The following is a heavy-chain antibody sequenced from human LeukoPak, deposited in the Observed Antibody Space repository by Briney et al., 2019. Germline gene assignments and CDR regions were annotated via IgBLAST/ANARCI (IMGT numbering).Heavy chain of an antibody. CDR2: ISSSGSTI. D-gene: IGHD2-2*01. Sequence: PGGSLRLSCAASGFTFSDYYMSWIRQAPGKGLEWVSYISSSGSTIYYADSVKGRFTISRDNTKNPLYLQMNSLRAEDTAVYYCARDPGVVPAAYYFDYWGQGTLVTVSS. CDR3: ARDPGVVPAAYYFDY. V-gene: IGHV3-11*01. J-gene: IGHJ4*02. CDR1: GFTFSDYY.